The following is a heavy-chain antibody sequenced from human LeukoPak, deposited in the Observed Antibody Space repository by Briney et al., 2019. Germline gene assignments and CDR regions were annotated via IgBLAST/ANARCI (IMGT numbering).Heavy chain of an antibody. CDR3: ARTSNPAVVTMIVVVSPEYFQH. CDR2: ISYDGSNK. D-gene: IGHD3-22*01. J-gene: IGHJ1*01. V-gene: IGHV3-30-3*01. CDR1: GFTFSSYA. Sequence: GGSLRLSCAASGFTFSSYAMSWVRQAPGKGLEWVAVISYDGSNKYYADSVKGRFTISRDNSKNTLYLQMNSLRAEDTAVYYCARTSNPAVVTMIVVVSPEYFQHWGQGTLVTVSS.